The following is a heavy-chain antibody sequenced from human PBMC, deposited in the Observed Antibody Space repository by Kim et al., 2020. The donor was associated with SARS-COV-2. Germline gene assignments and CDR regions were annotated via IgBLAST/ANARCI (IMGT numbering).Heavy chain of an antibody. D-gene: IGHD4-4*01. CDR1: GDSISSYY. CDR3: ANNRFDYTNYPGGLDV. Sequence: SETLSLTCTVSGDSISSYYWSWSRQPPGKGLEWIGYVYYTGTYNYNSSLKSRVTISVDTSKNQFSLKLSSVTAADTAVYYCANNRFDYTNYPGGLDVWGQGTTVTVSS. V-gene: IGHV4-59*13. CDR2: VYYTGTY. J-gene: IGHJ6*02.